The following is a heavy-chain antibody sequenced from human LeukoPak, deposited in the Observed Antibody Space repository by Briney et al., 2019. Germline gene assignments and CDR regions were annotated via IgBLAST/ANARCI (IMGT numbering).Heavy chain of an antibody. CDR3: ATAYCGGDCPQSY. D-gene: IGHD2-21*01. J-gene: IGHJ4*02. V-gene: IGHV1-46*01. Sequence: GASVKVSCKASGYTFTSYYMHWARQAPGQGLEWMGIINPSGGSTSYAQKFQGRVTMTRDTSTSTVYMELSSLRSEDTAVYYCATAYCGGDCPQSYWGQGTLVTVSS. CDR2: INPSGGST. CDR1: GYTFTSYY.